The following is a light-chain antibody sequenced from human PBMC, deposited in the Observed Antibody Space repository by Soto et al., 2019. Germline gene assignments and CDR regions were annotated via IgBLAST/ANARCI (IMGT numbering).Light chain of an antibody. CDR2: EVS. CDR3: NSYTSKSTGV. Sequence: QSALTQPASVSGSPGQSITISCTGTSSDVGGYNYVSWYQQHPGKAPKLIIYEVSNRPSGVSNRFSGSKSGNTASLTISGLQAEDEADYYCNSYTSKSTGVFETGTKLTVL. J-gene: IGLJ1*01. CDR1: SSDVGGYNY. V-gene: IGLV2-14*01.